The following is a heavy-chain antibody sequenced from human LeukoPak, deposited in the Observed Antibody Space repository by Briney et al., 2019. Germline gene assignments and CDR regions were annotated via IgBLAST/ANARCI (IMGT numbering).Heavy chain of an antibody. Sequence: SETLSLTCTVSGGSISSYYWSWIRQPPGKGLEWIGYIYYSGSTNYNPSLESRVTISVDTSKNQFSLKLSSVTAADTAVYYCARRTYYYDSSGQYFDIWGQGTMVTVSS. V-gene: IGHV4-59*01. CDR1: GGSISSYY. CDR2: IYYSGST. D-gene: IGHD3-22*01. CDR3: ARRTYYYDSSGQYFDI. J-gene: IGHJ3*02.